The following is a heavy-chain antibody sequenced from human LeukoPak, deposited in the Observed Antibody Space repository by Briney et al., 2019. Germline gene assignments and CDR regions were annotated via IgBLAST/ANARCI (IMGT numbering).Heavy chain of an antibody. CDR3: ARASYSYDINGWVPFDY. Sequence: SETLSLTCTVSGGSISSYYWSWIRQPPGKGLEWIGYIYTSGSTNYNPSHKSRVTISGDTSKNQFSLRLSSVTAADTAVYYCARASYSYDINGWVPFDYWGQGTLVTVSS. V-gene: IGHV4-4*08. J-gene: IGHJ4*02. CDR1: GGSISSYY. D-gene: IGHD3-22*01. CDR2: IYTSGST.